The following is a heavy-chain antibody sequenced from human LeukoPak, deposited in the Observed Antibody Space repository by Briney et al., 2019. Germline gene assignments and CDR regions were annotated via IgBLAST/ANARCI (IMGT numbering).Heavy chain of an antibody. CDR2: FDPEDGET. CDR3: ATDTRSHFDY. Sequence: ASVKVSCKVSGYTLTELSMHWVRQAPGKGLEWMGGFDPEDGETIYAQKFQGRVTMTEDTPTDTAYMELSSLRSEDTAVYHCATDTRSHFDYWGQGTLVTVSS. CDR1: GYTLTELS. V-gene: IGHV1-24*01. J-gene: IGHJ4*02. D-gene: IGHD6-13*01.